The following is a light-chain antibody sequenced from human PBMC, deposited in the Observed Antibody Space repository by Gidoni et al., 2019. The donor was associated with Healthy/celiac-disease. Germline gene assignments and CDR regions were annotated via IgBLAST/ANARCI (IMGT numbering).Light chain of an antibody. V-gene: IGKV3-11*01. CDR1: QSVSSY. J-gene: IGKJ3*01. Sequence: EIVFTQSPATLSLSPGERATLSCRASQSVSSYLAWYQQKPGQAPRLLIYDASNRATCIPARFSGSWSGTDFTLTIRSLEPEDFAVYYCQQRSSTFGPGTKVDIK. CDR2: DAS. CDR3: QQRSST.